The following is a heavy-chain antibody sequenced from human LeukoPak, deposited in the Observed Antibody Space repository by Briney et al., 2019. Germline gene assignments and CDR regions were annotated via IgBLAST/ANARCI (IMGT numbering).Heavy chain of an antibody. CDR2: ISSSSSYT. CDR1: GFTFSDYY. V-gene: IGHV3-11*03. CDR3: ASLGRGVSDY. J-gene: IGHJ4*02. Sequence: AGGSLRLSCAASGFTFSDYYMSWIRQAPGKGLEWVSYISSSSSYTNYADSVKGRFTISRDNAKNSLYLQMNSLRAEDTAVYYCASLGRGVSDYWGQGTLVTVSS. D-gene: IGHD3-10*01.